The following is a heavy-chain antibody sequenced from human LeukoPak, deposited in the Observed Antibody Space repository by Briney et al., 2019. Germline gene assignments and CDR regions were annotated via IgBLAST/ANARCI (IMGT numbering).Heavy chain of an antibody. D-gene: IGHD3-22*01. J-gene: IGHJ4*02. Sequence: GGSLRLSCAASGFTFSSYSINWVRQAPGKGLEWVSAISGSGGSTYYADSVKGRFTISRDNSKNTLYLQMNSLRAEDTAVYYCAKDYSYYYDSSGYFDYWGQGTLVTVSS. CDR2: ISGSGGST. CDR3: AKDYSYYYDSSGYFDY. CDR1: GFTFSSYS. V-gene: IGHV3-23*01.